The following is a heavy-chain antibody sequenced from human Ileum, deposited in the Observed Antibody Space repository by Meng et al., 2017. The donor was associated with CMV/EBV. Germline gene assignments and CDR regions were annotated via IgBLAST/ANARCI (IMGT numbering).Heavy chain of an antibody. D-gene: IGHD3-10*01. Sequence: CAASGVTFSNYWMSWVRHSPGKGLEWVANIKQDGSEKYYVDSVKGRFAISRDNAKNSLDLQMSSLRAEDTAVYYCARDEGVLGWFDPWGQGTLVTVSS. V-gene: IGHV3-7*01. CDR1: GVTFSNYW. J-gene: IGHJ5*02. CDR3: ARDEGVLGWFDP. CDR2: IKQDGSEK.